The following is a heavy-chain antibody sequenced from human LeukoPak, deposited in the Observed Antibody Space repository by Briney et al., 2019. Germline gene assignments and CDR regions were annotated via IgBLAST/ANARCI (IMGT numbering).Heavy chain of an antibody. J-gene: IGHJ2*01. D-gene: IGHD6-25*01. V-gene: IGHV1-69*04. CDR3: ARDGSAIAAAGWYFDL. CDR1: GGSFSSYA. Sequence: SVKVSCKASGGSFSSYAISWVRQAPGQGLEWMGRIIPILGIANYAQKFQGRVTITADKSTSTAYMELSSLRSEDTAVYYCARDGSAIAAAGWYFDLWGRGTLVTVSS. CDR2: IIPILGIA.